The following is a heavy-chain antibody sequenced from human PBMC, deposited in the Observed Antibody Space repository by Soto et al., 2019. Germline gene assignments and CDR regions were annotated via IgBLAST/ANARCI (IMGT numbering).Heavy chain of an antibody. J-gene: IGHJ4*02. CDR1: GGSFSGYY. V-gene: IGHV4-34*01. CDR3: ARGGDYGDFERFDY. CDR2: IFHREST. Sequence: PSETLSLTCAVYGGSFSGYYWSWIRQPPGKGLEWIGEIFHRESTNYNPSLKSRVTISVDTSKNQFSLKLSSVTAADTAVYYCARGGDYGDFERFDYWGQGTLVTVSS. D-gene: IGHD4-17*01.